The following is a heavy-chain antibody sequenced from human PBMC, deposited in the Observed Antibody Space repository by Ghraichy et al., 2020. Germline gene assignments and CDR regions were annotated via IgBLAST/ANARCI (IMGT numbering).Heavy chain of an antibody. CDR2: INPNSGGT. CDR1: GYTFTGYY. CDR3: ARAERWLQIMSWFDP. Sequence: ASVKVSCKASGYTFTGYYMHWVRQAPGQGLEWMGWINPNSGGTNYAQKFQGRVTMTRDTSISTAYMELSRLRSDDTAVYYCARAERWLQIMSWFDPWGQGTLVTVSS. D-gene: IGHD5-24*01. J-gene: IGHJ5*02. V-gene: IGHV1-2*02.